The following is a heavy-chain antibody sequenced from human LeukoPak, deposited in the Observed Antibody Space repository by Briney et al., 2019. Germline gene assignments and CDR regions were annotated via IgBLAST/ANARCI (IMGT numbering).Heavy chain of an antibody. CDR1: GASISSSY. Sequence: SETLSLTCTVSGASISSSYCTWIRQPAGEGLEWIGRISTGGSTTYNPSFESRVTMSVDMSKNQFSLKLTSVTAADTAVYYCARDQTYYVSSGYYYVTYLQHWGQGILVTVSS. CDR2: ISTGGST. J-gene: IGHJ1*01. V-gene: IGHV4-4*07. D-gene: IGHD3-22*01. CDR3: ARDQTYYVSSGYYYVTYLQH.